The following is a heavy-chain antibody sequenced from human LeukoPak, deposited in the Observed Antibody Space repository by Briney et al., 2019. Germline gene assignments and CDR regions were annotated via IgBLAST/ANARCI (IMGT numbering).Heavy chain of an antibody. J-gene: IGHJ4*02. CDR1: GFTFSSYS. Sequence: PGGPMRLSCAASGFTFSSYSVNWVRQAPGKGLEWVSYISSSSSTIYYADSVKGRFTISRDNAKNSLYLQMNSLRDEDTAVYYCATDLKDGGYYFDYWGQGTLVTDSS. D-gene: IGHD3-16*01. CDR2: ISSSSSTI. V-gene: IGHV3-48*02. CDR3: ATDLKDGGYYFDY.